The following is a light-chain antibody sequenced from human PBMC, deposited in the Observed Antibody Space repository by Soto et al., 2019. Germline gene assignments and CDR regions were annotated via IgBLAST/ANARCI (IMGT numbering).Light chain of an antibody. CDR1: SSDVGAYDF. Sequence: QSAMTQPASVSGSPGQSVTISCTGTSSDVGAYDFVSWYQQHPGKAPKVMIYEVSDRPSGVSNRFSGSKSGNTASLTISGLQAEDAAHYYCSSYTSSSTYVFGTGTKVTVL. CDR3: SSYTSSSTYV. V-gene: IGLV2-14*01. J-gene: IGLJ1*01. CDR2: EVS.